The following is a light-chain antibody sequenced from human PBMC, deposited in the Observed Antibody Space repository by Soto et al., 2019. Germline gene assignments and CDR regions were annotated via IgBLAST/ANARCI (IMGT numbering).Light chain of an antibody. Sequence: QSVLTQPPSVSAAPGQKLTISCSGITSNIGDNYVSWYQQLPGAATKLLIYDNHKRPSGIPDRFSGSKSGTSATLGITGLQTVDEADYYCGTWDSTLSSVVFGGGTKLTVL. CDR3: GTWDSTLSSVV. J-gene: IGLJ2*01. CDR2: DNH. V-gene: IGLV1-51*01. CDR1: TSNIGDNY.